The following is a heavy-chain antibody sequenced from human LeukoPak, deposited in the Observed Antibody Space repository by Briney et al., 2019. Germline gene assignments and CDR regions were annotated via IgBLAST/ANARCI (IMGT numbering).Heavy chain of an antibody. J-gene: IGHJ6*03. D-gene: IGHD3-10*01. CDR3: AREGKRITMVRGVLTSRGYYYMDV. CDR2: TGNKANSYTT. Sequence: GGSLRLSCAASGFTFSDHYMDWVRQAPGKGLEWVGRTGNKANSYTTEYAASVKGRFTISRDDSKNSLYLQMNSLKTEDTAVYYCAREGKRITMVRGVLTSRGYYYMDVWGKGTTVTVSS. V-gene: IGHV3-72*01. CDR1: GFTFSDHY.